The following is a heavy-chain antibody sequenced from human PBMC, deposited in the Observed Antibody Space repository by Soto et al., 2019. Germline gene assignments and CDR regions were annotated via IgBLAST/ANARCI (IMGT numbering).Heavy chain of an antibody. V-gene: IGHV3-74*01. D-gene: IGHD3-16*01. CDR1: GFTFSNYW. J-gene: IGHJ6*03. CDR3: ARGAYHAYYTDV. Sequence: EVQLVESGGGLVQPGGSLRISCAAYGFTFSNYWMHWVSQGPGKGLVWVSRIKFDGSTTTYANSVKGRFTISRDNAENTVYLQMSSLGAEDTAVYYCARGAYHAYYTDVWGKGTTVSVSS. CDR2: IKFDGSTT.